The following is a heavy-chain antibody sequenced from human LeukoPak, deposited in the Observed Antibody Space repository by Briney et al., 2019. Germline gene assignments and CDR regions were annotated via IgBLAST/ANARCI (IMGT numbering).Heavy chain of an antibody. V-gene: IGHV1-18*01. D-gene: IGHD3-3*01. Sequence: GASVKVSCKASGYTFTSYGISWVRQAPGQGLEWMGWISAYNGNTNYAQKLQGRVTMTTDTSTSTAYMELRSLRSDDTAVYYCARDLRATIFGGPTGWFDPWGQGTLVTVSP. CDR3: ARDLRATIFGGPTGWFDP. CDR1: GYTFTSYG. J-gene: IGHJ5*02. CDR2: ISAYNGNT.